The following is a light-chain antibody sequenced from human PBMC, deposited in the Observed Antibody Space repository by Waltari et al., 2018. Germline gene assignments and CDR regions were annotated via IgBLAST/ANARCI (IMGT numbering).Light chain of an antibody. CDR1: SGSIDSKS. CDR3: QSYDTNNRV. CDR2: EDK. V-gene: IGLV6-57*04. Sequence: NFMLTQPHSVSGSPGETVTISCTRSSGSIDSKSVQGYKQRPGSAPTTVIYEDKQRPFGVPDRFSGSIDSSSNSASLTISGLKTEDEAEYYCQSYDTNNRVFGGGTMLTVL. J-gene: IGLJ3*02.